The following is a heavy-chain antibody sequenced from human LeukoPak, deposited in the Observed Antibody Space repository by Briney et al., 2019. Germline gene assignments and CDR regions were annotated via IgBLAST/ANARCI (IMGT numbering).Heavy chain of an antibody. D-gene: IGHD3-16*01. J-gene: IGHJ6*04. CDR2: IYSGGTT. CDR3: STSPSWGV. Sequence: PGGSLRLSSAASGVTVINNYMTSVPEAPGQGLEWFSVIYSGGTTHYADSVKGRFTISRDNSKNTLYLQMNSLRVDDTAVYYCSTSPSWGVWGKGTTVTVSS. V-gene: IGHV3-53*01. CDR1: GVTVINNY.